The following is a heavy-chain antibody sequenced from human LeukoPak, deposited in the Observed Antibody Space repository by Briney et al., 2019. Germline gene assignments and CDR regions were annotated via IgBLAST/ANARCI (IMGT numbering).Heavy chain of an antibody. Sequence: PSETLSLTCTVSGGSISTYYWSWIRQPPGKGLEWIGYIYYSGSTNYNPSLKSRVTISVDTSKYQFSLKLNSVTAADTAVYYCARGDTYYYGMDVWGQGRTVTVSS. CDR2: IYYSGST. CDR1: GGSISTYY. CDR3: ARGDTYYYGMDV. V-gene: IGHV4-59*01. D-gene: IGHD5-18*01. J-gene: IGHJ6*02.